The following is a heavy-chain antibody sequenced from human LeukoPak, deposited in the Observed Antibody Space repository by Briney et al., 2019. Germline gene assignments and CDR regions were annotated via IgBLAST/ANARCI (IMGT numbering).Heavy chain of an antibody. CDR2: IYCSGST. CDR3: ARDFQSWAAAGINRFDP. D-gene: IGHD6-13*01. CDR1: GGSISSYY. V-gene: IGHV4-59*12. Sequence: SETLSLTCTVSGGSISSYYWSWIRQPPGKGLEWIGYIYCSGSTNYNPSLKSRVTISVDTSKNQFSLKLSSVTAADTAVYYCARDFQSWAAAGINRFDPWGQGTLVTVSS. J-gene: IGHJ5*02.